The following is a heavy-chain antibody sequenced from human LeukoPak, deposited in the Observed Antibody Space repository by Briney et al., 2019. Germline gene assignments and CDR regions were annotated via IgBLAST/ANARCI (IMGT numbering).Heavy chain of an antibody. J-gene: IGHJ5*02. CDR1: GASIRSSY. CDR3: ARLDRSGYEMGGTWFDP. V-gene: IGHV4-59*08. D-gene: IGHD3-22*01. CDR2: IYCTGST. Sequence: PSETLSLTCTVSGASIRSSYWSWLRQPPGKGLEWIGYIYCTGSTNSNPSLKSRVTVSLDTSKNQFSLKLSSMTAADTAVYYCARLDRSGYEMGGTWFDPWGQGTLVTVSS.